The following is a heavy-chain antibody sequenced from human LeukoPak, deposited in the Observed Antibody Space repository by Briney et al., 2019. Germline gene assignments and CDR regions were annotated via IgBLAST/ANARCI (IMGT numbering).Heavy chain of an antibody. J-gene: IGHJ6*01. CDR3: ARRRSTICYTGVCESRRRYYYYGMDV. CDR1: GGSISSYY. Sequence: PSETLSLTCTVSGGSISSYYWSWIRQPPGKGLEWIGYIYYSGSTNYNPSLKSRVTISVDTSKNQFSLKLSSVTAAYTAVYYCARRRSTICYTGVCESRRRYYYYGMDVWGEGNTVSVSS. V-gene: IGHV4-59*12. D-gene: IGHD2-2*02. CDR2: IYYSGST.